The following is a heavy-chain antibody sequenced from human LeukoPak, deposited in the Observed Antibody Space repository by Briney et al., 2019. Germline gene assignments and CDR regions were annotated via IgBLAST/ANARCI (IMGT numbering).Heavy chain of an antibody. Sequence: SETLSLTCTVSGDSISNYYWSWIRQPPGKGLEWIGYIYYNGGTNYNPSLKSRVTISVDTSKNQFSLILSSVNAADTAMYYCAGASSGWYGIDYWGQGTLVTVTS. CDR3: AGASSGWYGIDY. J-gene: IGHJ4*02. CDR2: IYYNGGT. CDR1: GDSISNYY. V-gene: IGHV4-59*01. D-gene: IGHD6-19*01.